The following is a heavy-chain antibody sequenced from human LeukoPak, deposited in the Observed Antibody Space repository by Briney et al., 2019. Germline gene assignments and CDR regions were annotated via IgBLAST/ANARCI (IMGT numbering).Heavy chain of an antibody. CDR1: GFTFSSYW. CDR2: INSDGSST. Sequence: PGGSLRLSCAASGFTFSSYWMHWVRQAPGKGLVWVSRINSDGSSTSYADSVRGRFTISRDNAKNTLYLQMNSLRAEDTAVYYCARPPLSSPGEFGYWGQGTLVTVSS. V-gene: IGHV3-74*01. D-gene: IGHD6-13*01. J-gene: IGHJ4*02. CDR3: ARPPLSSPGEFGY.